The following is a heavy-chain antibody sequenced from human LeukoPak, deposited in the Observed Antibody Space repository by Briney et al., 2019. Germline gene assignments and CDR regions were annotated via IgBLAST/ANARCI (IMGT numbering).Heavy chain of an antibody. CDR1: GLTFSSYA. Sequence: GGSLRLSCAASGLTFSSYAMSWVRQAPGKGLEWVSSISGSGSSTYYADSVRGRFTISRDNSKNTLYLEMNSLRGEDTAVYYCATVIPRYSGSSVGAFDIWGQGTMVIVSS. V-gene: IGHV3-23*01. J-gene: IGHJ3*02. CDR2: ISGSGSST. CDR3: ATVIPRYSGSSVGAFDI. D-gene: IGHD1-26*01.